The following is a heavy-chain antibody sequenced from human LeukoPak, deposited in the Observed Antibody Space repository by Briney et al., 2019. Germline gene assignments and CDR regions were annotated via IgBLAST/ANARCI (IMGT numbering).Heavy chain of an antibody. J-gene: IGHJ4*02. CDR1: GYTFTSYD. CDR3: ARVEDSSGCRY. Sequence: ASVKVSCKASGYTFTSYDINWVRQATGQGLEWMGWMNPNSGNTGYAQKFQGRVTITADESTSTAYMELSSLRSEDTAVYYCARVEDSSGCRYWGQGTLVTVSS. CDR2: MNPNSGNT. V-gene: IGHV1-8*01. D-gene: IGHD3-22*01.